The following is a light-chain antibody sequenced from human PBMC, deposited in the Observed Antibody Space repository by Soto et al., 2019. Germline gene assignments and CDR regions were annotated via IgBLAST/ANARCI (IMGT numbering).Light chain of an antibody. CDR1: QSVSSK. CDR2: GAS. CDR3: QQYGSSPPWT. Sequence: EIVLTQSPATLSLSPGERATLSCRASQSVSSKLAWYQQKPGQAPRLLIYGASSRATGIPDRFSGSGSGTDFTLTISRLEPEDFAVYYCQQYGSSPPWTFGQGTKVDIK. V-gene: IGKV3-20*01. J-gene: IGKJ1*01.